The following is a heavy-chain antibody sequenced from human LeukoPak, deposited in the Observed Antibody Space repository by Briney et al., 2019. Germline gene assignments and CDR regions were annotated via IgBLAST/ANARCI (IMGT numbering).Heavy chain of an antibody. Sequence: GGSLRLSCAASGFTFSSYAMSWVRQAPGKGLEWVSSISSSSSYIYYADSVKGRFTISRDNAKNSLYLQMNSLRAEDTAVYYCARCIAAAGTYWFDPWGQGTLVTVSS. CDR1: GFTFSSYA. D-gene: IGHD6-13*01. J-gene: IGHJ5*02. CDR3: ARCIAAAGTYWFDP. V-gene: IGHV3-21*01. CDR2: ISSSSSYI.